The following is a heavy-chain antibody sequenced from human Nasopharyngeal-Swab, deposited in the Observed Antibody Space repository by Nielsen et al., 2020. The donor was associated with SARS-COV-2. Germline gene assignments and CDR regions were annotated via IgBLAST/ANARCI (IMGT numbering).Heavy chain of an antibody. V-gene: IGHV3-23*01. D-gene: IGHD2-15*01. CDR3: AKDYIRRGSN. CDR2: ISGGTGGT. CDR1: GFTFSSYA. J-gene: IGHJ4*02. Sequence: GGSLRLSCAASGFTFSSYAMSWVRQAPGKGLEWVSAISGGTGGTFYADSVKGRFTISRDNSKSTLFLQMNSLRAEDTAVYYCAKDYIRRGSNWGQGTLVTVSS.